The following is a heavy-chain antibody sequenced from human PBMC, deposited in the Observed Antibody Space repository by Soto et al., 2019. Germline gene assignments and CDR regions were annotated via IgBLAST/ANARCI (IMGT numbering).Heavy chain of an antibody. Sequence: SETLSLTCAVSGGSIISSNWWSWVRQPPGKGLEWIGEIYHSGSTNYNPSLKSRVTISVDKSKNQFSLKLSSVTAADTAVYYCARDRELLWFGEFLPHRKPAPRNNWFDPWGQGTLLTVS. CDR1: GGSIISSNW. V-gene: IGHV4-4*02. D-gene: IGHD3-10*01. CDR3: ARDRELLWFGEFLPHRKPAPRNNWFDP. J-gene: IGHJ5*02. CDR2: IYHSGST.